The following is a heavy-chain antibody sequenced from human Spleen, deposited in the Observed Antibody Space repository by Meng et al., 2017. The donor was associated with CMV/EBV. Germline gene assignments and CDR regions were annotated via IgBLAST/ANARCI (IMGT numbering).Heavy chain of an antibody. CDR3: ARDRGYATYSY. CDR2: INHSGST. Sequence: SETLSLTCAVYGGSFSGYYWTWIRQPPGKGLEWIGEINHSGSTNYNPSLMSRVTISVDTSKNQFSLKLSSVTAADTAVYYCARDRGYATYSYWGQGTLVTVSS. D-gene: IGHD3-22*01. J-gene: IGHJ4*02. CDR1: GGSFSGYY. V-gene: IGHV4-34*01.